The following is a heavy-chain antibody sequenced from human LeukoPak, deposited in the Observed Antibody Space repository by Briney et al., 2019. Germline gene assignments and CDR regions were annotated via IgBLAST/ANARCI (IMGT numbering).Heavy chain of an antibody. J-gene: IGHJ4*02. CDR1: GGSFSTYY. CDR2: IYYSGST. CDR3: ARAVITFGGAVAKGFDC. Sequence: SETLSHTCTVSGGSFSTYYWSWIRQPPGKGLEWIGYIYYSGSTDYNPSLKSRVTMSLDTSKNQFSLNLSSVTAADTAVYYCARAVITFGGAVAKGFDCWGQGTLVTVSS. D-gene: IGHD3-16*01. V-gene: IGHV4-59*01.